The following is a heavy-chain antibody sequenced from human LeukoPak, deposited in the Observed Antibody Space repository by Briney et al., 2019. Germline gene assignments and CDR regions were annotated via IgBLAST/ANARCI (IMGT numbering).Heavy chain of an antibody. J-gene: IGHJ4*02. D-gene: IGHD3-9*01. CDR1: GFTFSSYS. Sequence: GGSLRLSCAASGFTFSSYSMNWVRQAPGKGLEWVSSISRSSSYIYYADSVKGRFTISRDNAKNSLYLQMNSLRAEDTAVYYCATWGHYDILTGYPDDYWGQGTLVTVSS. CDR2: ISRSSSYI. CDR3: ATWGHYDILTGYPDDY. V-gene: IGHV3-21*01.